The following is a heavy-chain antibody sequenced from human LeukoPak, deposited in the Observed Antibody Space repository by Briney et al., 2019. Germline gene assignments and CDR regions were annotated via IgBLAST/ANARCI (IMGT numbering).Heavy chain of an antibody. J-gene: IGHJ4*02. CDR2: INSDGSST. CDR1: GFTFSSYW. CDR3: AENYYDSSGYFGY. D-gene: IGHD3-22*01. V-gene: IGHV3-74*01. Sequence: GGSLRLSCAASGFTFSSYWMHWVRQAPGRGLVWVSRINSDGSSTSYADSVKGRFTISRDNAKNTLHLQMNSLRAEDTAVYYCAENYYDSSGYFGYWGQGTLVTVSS.